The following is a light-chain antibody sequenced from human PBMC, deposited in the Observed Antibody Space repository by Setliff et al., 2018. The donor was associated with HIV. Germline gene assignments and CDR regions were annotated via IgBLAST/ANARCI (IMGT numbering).Light chain of an antibody. CDR1: SSDVGGYNY. Sequence: QSALTQPASVSGSPGQSITISCTGTSSDVGGYNYVSWYQQHPGKSPKLRIYDVSNRPSGVSNRFSGSKSGNTASLTISGLQAEAEADYYCSSYTGTSTLFVFGTGTKVTVL. CDR3: SSYTGTSTLFV. V-gene: IGLV2-14*03. CDR2: DVS. J-gene: IGLJ1*01.